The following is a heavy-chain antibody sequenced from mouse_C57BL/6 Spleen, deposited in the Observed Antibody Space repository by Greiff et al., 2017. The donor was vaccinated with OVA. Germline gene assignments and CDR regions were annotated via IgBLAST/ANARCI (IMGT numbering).Heavy chain of an antibody. V-gene: IGHV5-4*01. Sequence: VQLKESGGGLVKPGGSLKLSCAASGFTFSSYAMSWVRQTPEKRLEWVATISDGGSYTYYPDNVKGRFTISRDNAKNNLYLQMSHLKSEDTAMYYCARDEPAWFAYWGQGTLVTVSA. CDR3: ARDEPAWFAY. CDR2: ISDGGSYT. CDR1: GFTFSSYA. J-gene: IGHJ3*01.